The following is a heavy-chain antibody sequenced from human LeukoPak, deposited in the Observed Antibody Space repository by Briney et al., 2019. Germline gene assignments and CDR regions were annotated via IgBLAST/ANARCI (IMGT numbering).Heavy chain of an antibody. Sequence: GGSLRLSCAASGFTLSSYAVSWVRQSPGTGLEWVSAICGSGGNTYYADSVKGRFTISRDNAKSSLYLQMDSLRAEDMVVYYCARDRGVTGYYDFWSGYLQTGWFDPWGQGTLVTVSS. D-gene: IGHD3-3*01. CDR3: ARDRGVTGYYDFWSGYLQTGWFDP. CDR1: GFTLSSYA. CDR2: ICGSGGNT. V-gene: IGHV3-23*01. J-gene: IGHJ5*02.